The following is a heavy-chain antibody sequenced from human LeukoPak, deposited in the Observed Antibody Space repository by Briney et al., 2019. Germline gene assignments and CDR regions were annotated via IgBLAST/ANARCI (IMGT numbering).Heavy chain of an antibody. CDR2: IYYSGST. CDR1: GGSISSYY. CDR3: ARGGLLGGSRAYYFDY. D-gene: IGHD2-15*01. V-gene: IGHV4-59*01. J-gene: IGHJ4*02. Sequence: SETLSLTCTVSGGSISSYYWSWIRQPPGKGLEWIGYIYYSGSTNYNPSLKSRVTISVDTSKNQFSLKLSSVTAADTAVYYCARGGLLGGSRAYYFDYWGQGTLSPSPQ.